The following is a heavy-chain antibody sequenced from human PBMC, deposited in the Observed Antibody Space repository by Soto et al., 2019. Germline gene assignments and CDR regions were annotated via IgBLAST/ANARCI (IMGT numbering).Heavy chain of an antibody. CDR3: ARGVGPGLVTVSHYYFDI. J-gene: IGHJ4*02. CDR1: GDSVSSNSAA. Sequence: SQTLSLTCAISGDSVSSNSAAWNWIRQSPSRGLEWLGRTYYRSKWYNDYAVSVKSRITINPDTSKNQFSLQLNSVTPEDTAVFSFARGVGPGLVTVSHYYFDIGGRGPLAPVPS. CDR2: TYYRSKWYN. D-gene: IGHD2-21*02. V-gene: IGHV6-1*01.